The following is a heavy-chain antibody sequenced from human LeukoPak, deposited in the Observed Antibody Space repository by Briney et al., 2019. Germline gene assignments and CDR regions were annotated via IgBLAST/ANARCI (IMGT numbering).Heavy chain of an antibody. V-gene: IGHV3-30*18. J-gene: IGHJ2*01. D-gene: IGHD3-22*01. CDR1: GFTFSSYG. Sequence: GRFLRLSCAASGFTFSSYGIHWVRQAPGKGLEWVAGISYDGNKMYYADSVQGRFTISRDNSKNTLHLQMNSLRAEDTAVYYCAKVTPKIVVERRWYFDLWGRGTLVTVSS. CDR3: AKVTPKIVVERRWYFDL. CDR2: ISYDGNKM.